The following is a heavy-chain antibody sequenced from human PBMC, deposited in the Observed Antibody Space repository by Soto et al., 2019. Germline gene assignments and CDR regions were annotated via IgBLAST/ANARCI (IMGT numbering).Heavy chain of an antibody. Sequence: PSETLSLTCTVSGGSISNYYLSWIRQPPGKGLEWIGYIYYSGTTNYNPSLKSRLSISVDTSKNQFSLKLSSVTAADTAVYYCARDSNSQNWFDPWGQGTLVTVSS. CDR1: GGSISNYY. D-gene: IGHD6-13*01. CDR2: IYYSGTT. CDR3: ARDSNSQNWFDP. J-gene: IGHJ5*02. V-gene: IGHV4-59*01.